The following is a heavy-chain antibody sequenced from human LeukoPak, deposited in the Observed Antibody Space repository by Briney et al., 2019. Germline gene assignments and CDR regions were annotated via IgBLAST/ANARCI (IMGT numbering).Heavy chain of an antibody. D-gene: IGHD3-3*01. CDR3: ARGEEGATIFGVVIISGGGNWFDP. CDR1: GYSFTSYW. V-gene: IGHV5-51*03. Sequence: GESLKISCKGSGYSFTSYWIGWVRQMPGKGLEWMGIIYPGDYDTRYSPSFQGQVTISADKSISTAYLQWSSLKASDTAMYYCARGEEGATIFGVVIISGGGNWFDPWGQGTLVTVSS. J-gene: IGHJ5*02. CDR2: IYPGDYDT.